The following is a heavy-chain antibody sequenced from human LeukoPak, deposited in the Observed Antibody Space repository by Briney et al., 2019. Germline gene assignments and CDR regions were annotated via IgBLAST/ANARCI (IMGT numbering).Heavy chain of an antibody. CDR1: GYTFTSYD. CDR3: VRGGDSEGYFDY. CDR2: MNPNSGNT. V-gene: IGHV1-8*01. Sequence: ASVKASCKASGYTFTSYDINGVRQVTGQGLEWMGWMNPNSGNTGYAQKFQGRVTMTRNTSISTAYMELSRLRSEDTAVYYCVRGGDSEGYFDYWGQGTLVTVSS. D-gene: IGHD4-11*01. J-gene: IGHJ4*02.